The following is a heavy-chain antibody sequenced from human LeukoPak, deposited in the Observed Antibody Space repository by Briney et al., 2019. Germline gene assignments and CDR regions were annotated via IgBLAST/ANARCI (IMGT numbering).Heavy chain of an antibody. CDR1: GLTVSSNY. CDR3: AGVGGISVLADYYYYMDV. Sequence: GGSLRLSCAASGLTVSSNYMSWVRQAPGKGLEWVSIIYSGGSTYYADSVKGRFTISRDNSKNTLHLQMNSLRAEDTAVYYCAGVGGISVLADYYYYMDVWGKGTTVTVSS. V-gene: IGHV3-53*01. J-gene: IGHJ6*03. D-gene: IGHD2-15*01. CDR2: IYSGGST.